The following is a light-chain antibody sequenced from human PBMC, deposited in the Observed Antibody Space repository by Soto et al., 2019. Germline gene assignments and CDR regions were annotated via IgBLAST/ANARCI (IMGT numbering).Light chain of an antibody. V-gene: IGKV4-1*01. CDR2: WAS. Sequence: DNVMTQSPDSLAVSLGERATINCKSSQSVLHSSNNQNYLAWYQQKPGQPPKLLIYWASTRESGVPDRFSGSGSGTDFTLTISTLQAEDVAVYYCQQYSSTPRTFGQGTKVEIK. J-gene: IGKJ1*01. CDR1: QSVLHSSNNQNY. CDR3: QQYSSTPRT.